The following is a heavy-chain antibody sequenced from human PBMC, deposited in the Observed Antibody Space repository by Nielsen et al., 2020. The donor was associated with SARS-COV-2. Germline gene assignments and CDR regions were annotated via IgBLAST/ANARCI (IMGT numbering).Heavy chain of an antibody. CDR3: ARQDSSGPMWDAFDY. CDR2: IFSNDEK. D-gene: IGHD3-22*01. V-gene: IGHV2-26*01. J-gene: IGHJ4*02. Sequence: SGPTLVKPTETLTLTCTVSGFSLSNARMGVSWIRQPPGKALEWLAHIFSNDEKSYSTSLKSRLTISKDTSKSQVVLTMTNMDPVDTATYYCARQDSSGPMWDAFDYWGQGTLVTVSS. CDR1: GFSLSNARMG.